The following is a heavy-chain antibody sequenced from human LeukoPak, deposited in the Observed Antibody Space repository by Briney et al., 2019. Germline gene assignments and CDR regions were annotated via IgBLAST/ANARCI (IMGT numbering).Heavy chain of an antibody. CDR3: ARGDYGDYVTGAFDI. CDR1: GYTLNAYY. J-gene: IGHJ3*02. Sequence: GASVKVSCKASGYTLNAYYMHWVRQAPGQGLEWMGWINPNSGGANYAQKFQGRVTMTRDTSISTAYMELSRLRSDDTAVYYCARGDYGDYVTGAFDIWGQGTMVTVSS. D-gene: IGHD4-17*01. V-gene: IGHV1-2*02. CDR2: INPNSGGA.